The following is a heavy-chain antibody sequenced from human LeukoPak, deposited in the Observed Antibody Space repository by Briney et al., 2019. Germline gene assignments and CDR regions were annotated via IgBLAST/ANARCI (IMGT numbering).Heavy chain of an antibody. CDR2: ISYDGSNK. V-gene: IGHV3-30-3*01. J-gene: IGHJ5*02. Sequence: GGSLRLSCAASGFTFSSYAMHWVRQAPGKGLEWVAVISYDGSNKYYADSVKGRFTISRDNSKNTLYLQMNSLRAEDTAVYYCARDKGYGDYPXGWFDPWGQGTLVTVSS. D-gene: IGHD4-17*01. CDR3: ARDKGYGDYPXGWFDP. CDR1: GFTFSSYA.